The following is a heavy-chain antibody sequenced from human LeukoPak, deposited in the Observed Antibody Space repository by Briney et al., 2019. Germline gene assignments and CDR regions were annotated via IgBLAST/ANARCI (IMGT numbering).Heavy chain of an antibody. CDR3: ARGDYYDSSVPGY. Sequence: SETLSLTCTVSGGSISSGDYYWSWIRQPPGKGLEWIGYIYYSGSTYYNPSLKSRVTISVDTSKNQFSLKLSSVTAADTAVYYCARGDYYDSSVPGYWGQGTLVTVSS. CDR1: GGSISSGDYY. J-gene: IGHJ4*02. CDR2: IYYSGST. D-gene: IGHD3-22*01. V-gene: IGHV4-30-4*08.